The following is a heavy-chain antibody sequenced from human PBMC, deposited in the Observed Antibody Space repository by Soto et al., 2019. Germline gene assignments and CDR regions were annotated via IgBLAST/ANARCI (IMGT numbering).Heavy chain of an antibody. CDR2: MNPNNGDR. CDR3: ARGGRYLEWFPWFDP. D-gene: IGHD3-3*01. J-gene: IGHJ5*02. CDR1: GYTFSSYA. V-gene: IGHV1-3*01. Sequence: QVHLVQSGAEVRKPGASVKVSCKASGYTFSSYAMHWVRQAPGQRLEWMGWMNPNNGDRGYAQKFLDRVTMTRDTTIRTAYLELTSLTSEDTAVYYCARGGRYLEWFPWFDPWGQGTLVTVSS.